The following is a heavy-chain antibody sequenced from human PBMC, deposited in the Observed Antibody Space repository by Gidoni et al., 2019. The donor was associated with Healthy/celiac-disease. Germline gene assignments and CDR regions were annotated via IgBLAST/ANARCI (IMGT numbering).Heavy chain of an antibody. CDR1: GGSISSYY. CDR2: IYYSGST. J-gene: IGHJ1*01. D-gene: IGHD6-19*01. CDR3: AREDSSGWSPYFQH. V-gene: IGHV4-59*01. Sequence: QVQLQESGPGLVKPSETLSLTCTVSGGSISSYYWSWIRQPPGKGLEWIGYIYYSGSTNYNPSLKSRVTISVDTSKNQFSLKLSSVTAADTAVYYCAREDSSGWSPYFQHWGQGTLVTVSS.